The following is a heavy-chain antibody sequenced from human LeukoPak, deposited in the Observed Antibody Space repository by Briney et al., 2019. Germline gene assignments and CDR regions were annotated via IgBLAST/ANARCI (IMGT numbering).Heavy chain of an antibody. CDR1: GFTFSSYS. J-gene: IGHJ3*02. CDR2: ISGSGGST. D-gene: IGHD6-6*01. CDR3: AKATDSSSDAFDI. Sequence: PGGSLRLSCAASGFTFSSYSMNWVRQAPGKGLEWVSAISGSGGSTYYADSVKGRFTISRDNSKNTLYLQMNSLRAEDTAVYYCAKATDSSSDAFDIWGQGTMVTVSS. V-gene: IGHV3-23*01.